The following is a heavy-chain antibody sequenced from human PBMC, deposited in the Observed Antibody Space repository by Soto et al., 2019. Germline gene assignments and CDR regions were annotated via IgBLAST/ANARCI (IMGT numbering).Heavy chain of an antibody. D-gene: IGHD2-15*01. CDR3: AKGVVVATTSFQH. CDR2: ISYDGSDK. CDR1: GFTFSSYG. Sequence: QVQLVESGGGVVQPGRSLRLSCAASGFTFSSYGMHWVRQAPGKGLEWVAVISYDGSDKYYADSVKGRFTISRDNSNNTLCLQMDSLRAEDTAVYYCAKGVVVATTSFQHWGQGTLVTVSS. J-gene: IGHJ1*01. V-gene: IGHV3-30*18.